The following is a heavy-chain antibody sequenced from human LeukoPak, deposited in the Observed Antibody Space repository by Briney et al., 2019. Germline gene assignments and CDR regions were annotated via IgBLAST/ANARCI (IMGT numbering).Heavy chain of an antibody. CDR2: IIPIFGAA. CDR1: GGTVSSYA. CDR3: ARGGESYVLLARHTP. V-gene: IGHV1-69*01. J-gene: IGHJ5*02. Sequence: SVKVSCKASGGTVSSYAICWVRQGPGPGLEWMGGIIPIFGAANYAQKFQGRVTITADESTSTAYMELSSLRSEDTAVYYCARGGESYVLLARHTPWGRGTVVSVS. D-gene: IGHD3-9*01.